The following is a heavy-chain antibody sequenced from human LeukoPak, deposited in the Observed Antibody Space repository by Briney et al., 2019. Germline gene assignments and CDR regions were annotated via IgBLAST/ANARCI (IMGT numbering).Heavy chain of an antibody. V-gene: IGHV4-61*01. Sequence: PSETLSLTCTVSGGSVSSGSYYWSWIRQPPGKGLEWIGYIYYSGSTNYNPSLKSRVTISVDTSKNQFSLKLSSVTAADTAVYYCARAAYSGSYHSDYWGQGTLVTVSS. CDR3: ARAAYSGSYHSDY. J-gene: IGHJ4*02. D-gene: IGHD1-26*01. CDR1: GGSVSSGSYY. CDR2: IYYSGST.